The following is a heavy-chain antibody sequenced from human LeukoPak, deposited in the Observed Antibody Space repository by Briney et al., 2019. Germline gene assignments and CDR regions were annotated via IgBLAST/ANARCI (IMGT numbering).Heavy chain of an antibody. CDR2: INPNSGGT. Sequence: VSVKVSCKASGYTFTGYYMHWVRQAPGQGLEWMGWINPNSGGTNYAQKFQGRVTMTRDTSISTAYMELSRLRSDDTAVYYCARALSIRQWLPFDYWGQGTLVTVSS. CDR1: GYTFTGYY. D-gene: IGHD6-19*01. V-gene: IGHV1-2*02. J-gene: IGHJ4*02. CDR3: ARALSIRQWLPFDY.